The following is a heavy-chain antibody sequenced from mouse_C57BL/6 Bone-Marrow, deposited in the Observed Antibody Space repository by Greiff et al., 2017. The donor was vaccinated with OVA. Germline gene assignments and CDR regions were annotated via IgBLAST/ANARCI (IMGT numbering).Heavy chain of an antibody. CDR3: AHTVVAPFDF. CDR1: GYAFTNYL. D-gene: IGHD1-1*01. J-gene: IGHJ2*01. V-gene: IGHV1-54*01. Sequence: VQLQQSGAELVRPGTSVKVSCKASGYAFTNYLIEWVKQRPGQGLEWIGVINPGSGGTNYNEKFKGKATLTADKSSRTAYMQLSSLTSEDSAVYFCAHTVVAPFDFGGQGTTLTVSS. CDR2: INPGSGGT.